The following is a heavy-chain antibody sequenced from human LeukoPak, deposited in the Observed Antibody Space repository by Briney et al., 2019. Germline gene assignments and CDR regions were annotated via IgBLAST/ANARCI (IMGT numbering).Heavy chain of an antibody. D-gene: IGHD6-19*01. CDR3: ASDIAVAGTRSEYYYYYYGMDV. J-gene: IGHJ6*02. CDR2: INPNSGGT. Sequence: ASLKVSCKASGYTFTGYYMHWVRQAPGQGLEWMGCINPNSGGTNYAQKFQGRVTMTRDTSISTAYMELSRLRSDDTAVYYCASDIAVAGTRSEYYYYYYGMDVWGQGTTVTVSS. V-gene: IGHV1-2*02. CDR1: GYTFTGYY.